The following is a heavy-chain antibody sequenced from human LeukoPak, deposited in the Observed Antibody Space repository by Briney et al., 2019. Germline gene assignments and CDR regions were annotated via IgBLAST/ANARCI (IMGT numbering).Heavy chain of an antibody. CDR3: ARDESGDNDAFDI. CDR2: ISASGGST. D-gene: IGHD2-21*01. J-gene: IGHJ3*02. V-gene: IGHV3-23*01. Sequence: GGSLRLSCAASGFTFSDYAMSWVRQAPGKGLEWVSAISASGGSTYYADSVKGRFTISRGNAKNSLYLQMNSLRVEDTAVYYCARDESGDNDAFDIWGQGTMVTVSS. CDR1: GFTFSDYA.